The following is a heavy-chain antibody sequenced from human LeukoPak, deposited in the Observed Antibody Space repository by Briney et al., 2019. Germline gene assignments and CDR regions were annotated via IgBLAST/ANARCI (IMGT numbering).Heavy chain of an antibody. CDR1: GFTFSSYW. CDR2: INHNGNVN. Sequence: GGSLRLSCAASGFTFSSYWMNWARQAPGKGLEWVASINHNGNVNYYVDSVKGRFTISRDNAKNSLYLQMNSLRAEDTAVYYCARSPSVAGLEPFDYWGQGTLVTVS. J-gene: IGHJ4*02. D-gene: IGHD6-19*01. CDR3: ARSPSVAGLEPFDY. V-gene: IGHV3-7*01.